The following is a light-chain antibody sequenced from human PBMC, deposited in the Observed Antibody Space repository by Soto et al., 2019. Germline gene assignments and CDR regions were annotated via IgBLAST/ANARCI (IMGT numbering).Light chain of an antibody. CDR1: QSVGSW. J-gene: IGKJ2*02. Sequence: DIQMTQSPSTLSASVGDRVTITCRASQSVGSWLAWYQQKPGKAPKYLIYKASILESGVPSRFSGRGSGTEFTLTISSLQHDDFATYYCQQYDAYPWTFGQGTKLDFK. CDR3: QQYDAYPWT. V-gene: IGKV1-5*03. CDR2: KAS.